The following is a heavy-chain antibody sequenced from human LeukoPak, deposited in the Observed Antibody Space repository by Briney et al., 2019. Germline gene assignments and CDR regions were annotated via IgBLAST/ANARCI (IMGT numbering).Heavy chain of an antibody. CDR2: ISAYNGNT. J-gene: IGHJ4*02. D-gene: IGHD7-27*01. CDR3: ARDNLGFDY. Sequence: ASLKVSCKASGYTFTSFGIIWGRQAPGQGLEWMGWISAYNGNTNYAQKVQRRITMTTDRSTSTAYMELRSLRPDDTAVYYCARDNLGFDYWGQGTLVTVSS. CDR1: GYTFTSFG. V-gene: IGHV1-18*01.